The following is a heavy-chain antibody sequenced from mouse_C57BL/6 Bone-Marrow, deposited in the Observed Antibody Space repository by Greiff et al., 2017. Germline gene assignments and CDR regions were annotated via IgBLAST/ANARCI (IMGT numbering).Heavy chain of an antibody. Sequence: VQLQQSGPGLVKPSQSLSLTCSVTGYSITSGYYWNWIRQFPGNKLEWMGYISYDGSNNYNPSLKSRISITHDTSKNHFFLKLNSMTTEDTATYYCARDLTGYWGQGTTLTVSS. CDR2: ISYDGSN. CDR1: GYSITSGYY. V-gene: IGHV3-6*01. J-gene: IGHJ2*01. CDR3: ARDLTGY.